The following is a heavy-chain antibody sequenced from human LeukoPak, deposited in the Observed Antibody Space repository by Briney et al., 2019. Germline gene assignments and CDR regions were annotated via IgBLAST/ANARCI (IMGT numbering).Heavy chain of an antibody. D-gene: IGHD6-19*01. Sequence: GGSLRLSCAASGFSLSTYWVTWVRQAPGTGLEWVANINPGGTETYYVGPVKGRFTISRDNAKSLVYLQMNSLRAEDSAVYHCGRFGYVAGVDLWGQGTLVTVSS. CDR3: GRFGYVAGVDL. CDR1: GFSLSTYW. CDR2: INPGGTET. V-gene: IGHV3-7*01. J-gene: IGHJ4*02.